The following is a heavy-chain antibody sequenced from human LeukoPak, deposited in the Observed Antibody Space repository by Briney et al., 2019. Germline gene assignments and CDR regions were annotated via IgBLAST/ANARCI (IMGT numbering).Heavy chain of an antibody. CDR1: GFTVSSNY. Sequence: GGSLRLSCAASGFTVSSNYMSWVRQAPGKGLEWVSYISSSSSTIYYADSVKGRFTISRDNAKNSLYLQMNSLRAEDTAVYYCARENRRADYWGQGTLVTVSS. CDR2: ISSSSSTI. D-gene: IGHD1/OR15-1a*01. J-gene: IGHJ4*02. V-gene: IGHV3-48*04. CDR3: ARENRRADY.